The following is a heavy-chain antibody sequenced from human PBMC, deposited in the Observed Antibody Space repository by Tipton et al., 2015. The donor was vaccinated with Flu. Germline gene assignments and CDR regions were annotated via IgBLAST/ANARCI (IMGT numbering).Heavy chain of an antibody. CDR3: AREPRIAAAGTRDAFDI. CDR2: INHSGST. V-gene: IGHV4-34*01. J-gene: IGHJ3*02. CDR1: GGSFSGYY. Sequence: TLSLTCAVYGGSFSGYYWSWIRQPPGKGLEWIGEINHSGSTNYNPSLKSRVTISVDTSKNQFSLKLSSVTAADTAVYYCAREPRIAAAGTRDAFDIWGQGTMVTVSS. D-gene: IGHD6-13*01.